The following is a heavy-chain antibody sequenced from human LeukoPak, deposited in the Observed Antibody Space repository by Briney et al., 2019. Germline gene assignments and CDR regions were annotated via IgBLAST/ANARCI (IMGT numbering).Heavy chain of an antibody. CDR2: IIPIFGTA. D-gene: IGHD3-16*02. CDR1: GGTFSSYA. V-gene: IGHV1-69*05. CDR3: ASQEDHHSAYYDYVWGSYRYPYFDY. Sequence: SVKVSCKASGGTFSSYAISWVRQAPGQGLEWMGRIIPIFGTANYAQKFQGRVTITTDESTSTAYMELSSLRSEDTAVYYCASQEDHHSAYYDYVWGSYRYPYFDYWGQGTLVTVSS. J-gene: IGHJ4*02.